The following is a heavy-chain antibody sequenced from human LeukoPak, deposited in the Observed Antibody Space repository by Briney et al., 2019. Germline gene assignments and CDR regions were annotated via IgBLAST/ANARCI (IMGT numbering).Heavy chain of an antibody. CDR2: ISSNGGST. D-gene: IGHD3-3*01. Sequence: PGGSLRLSCSASGFTFSSYAMHWVRQAPGKGLEYVSAISSNGGSTYYADSVKGRFTISRDNSKNTLYLQMSSLRAEDTAVYYCVKDWAHDFWSGSPGDWFDPWGQGTLVTVSS. V-gene: IGHV3-64D*09. CDR3: VKDWAHDFWSGSPGDWFDP. J-gene: IGHJ5*02. CDR1: GFTFSSYA.